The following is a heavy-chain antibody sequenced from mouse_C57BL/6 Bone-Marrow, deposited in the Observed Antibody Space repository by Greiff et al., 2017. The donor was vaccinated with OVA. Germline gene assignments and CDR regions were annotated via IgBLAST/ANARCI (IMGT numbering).Heavy chain of an antibody. CDR3: ARWGNPYYYAMDY. CDR1: GFNIQNTY. J-gene: IGHJ4*01. Sequence: VQLQQSVAELVRPGASVKLSCTASGFNIQNTYMHWVKQRPDKGLEWIGRIDTANGNPTYAPKFQGEATITADTASNTAYLQLSSLTSEDTAIYYCARWGNPYYYAMDYWGQGTSVTVSS. D-gene: IGHD2-1*01. CDR2: IDTANGNP. V-gene: IGHV14-3*01.